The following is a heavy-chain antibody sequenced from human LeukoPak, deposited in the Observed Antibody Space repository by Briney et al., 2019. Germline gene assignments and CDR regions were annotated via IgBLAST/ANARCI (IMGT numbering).Heavy chain of an antibody. J-gene: IGHJ4*02. CDR1: GYTFIGYY. Sequence: GASVKVSCKASGYTFIGYYIHWVRQAPGQGLEWMGWINPNSGGTNYAQKFQGRVTMTRDTSISTAYMELCRLRSDDTAVYYCARERGRGRYLPLGEWGQGTLVTISS. CDR3: ARERGRGRYLPLGE. CDR2: INPNSGGT. V-gene: IGHV1-2*02. D-gene: IGHD3-9*01.